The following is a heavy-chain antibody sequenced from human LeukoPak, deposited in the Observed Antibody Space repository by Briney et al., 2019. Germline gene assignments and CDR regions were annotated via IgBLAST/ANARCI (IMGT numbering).Heavy chain of an antibody. V-gene: IGHV3-21*04. CDR2: ISSSSSYI. D-gene: IGHD1-26*01. Sequence: TGGSLRLSCAASGFTFSSYSMNWVRQAPGKGLEWVSSISSSSSYIYYADSVKGRFTISRDNSKNTLYLQMNGLRAEDTAVYYCANSGASIPLGAFDIWGQGTMVTVSS. J-gene: IGHJ3*02. CDR1: GFTFSSYS. CDR3: ANSGASIPLGAFDI.